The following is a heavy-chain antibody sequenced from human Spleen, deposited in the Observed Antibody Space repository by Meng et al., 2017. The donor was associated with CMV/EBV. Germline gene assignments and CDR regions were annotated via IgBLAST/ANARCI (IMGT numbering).Heavy chain of an antibody. D-gene: IGHD1-14*01. Sequence: ASVKVSCKASGYTFTGYYMHWMRQAPGQGLEWMGWINPNSGGTNYAQKFQGRVTMTRDTSISTAYMELSRLRSDDTAVYYCARYKSRHQRGYYYGMDVWGQGTTVTVSS. CDR1: GYTFTGYY. CDR3: ARYKSRHQRGYYYGMDV. CDR2: INPNSGGT. J-gene: IGHJ6*02. V-gene: IGHV1-2*02.